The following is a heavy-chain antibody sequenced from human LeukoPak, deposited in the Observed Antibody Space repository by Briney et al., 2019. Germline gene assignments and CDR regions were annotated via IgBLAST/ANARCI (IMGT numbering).Heavy chain of an antibody. CDR2: TYYSGST. V-gene: IGHV4-39*01. CDR1: GGSVSSGSYY. Sequence: PSETLSLTCTVSGGSVSSGSYYWSWIRQPPGKGLEWIGSTYYSGSTYYNPSLKSRVTISVDTSKNQFSLKLSSVTAADTAVYYCARHGYYPYWGQGTLVTVSS. D-gene: IGHD3-22*01. CDR3: ARHGYYPY. J-gene: IGHJ4*02.